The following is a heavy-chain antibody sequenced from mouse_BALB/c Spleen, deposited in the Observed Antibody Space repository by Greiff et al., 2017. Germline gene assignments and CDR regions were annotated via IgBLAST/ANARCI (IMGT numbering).Heavy chain of an antibody. CDR2: IWTGGGT. J-gene: IGHJ4*01. CDR3: VREGLLGVSMDY. Sequence: QVQLQQSGPGLVAPSQSLSITCTVSGFSLTSYDISWIRQPPGKGLEWLGVIWTGGGTNYNSAFMSRLSISKDNSKSQVFLKMNSLQTDDTAIYYCVREGLLGVSMDYWGQGTSVTVSS. CDR1: GFSLTSYD. V-gene: IGHV2-9-2*01. D-gene: IGHD3-1*01.